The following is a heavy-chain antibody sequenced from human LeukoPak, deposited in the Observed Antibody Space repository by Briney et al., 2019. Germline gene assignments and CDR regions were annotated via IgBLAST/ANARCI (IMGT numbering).Heavy chain of an antibody. J-gene: IGHJ6*03. CDR3: ARSQDDQGDFWSGYYTGYYYYMDV. D-gene: IGHD3-3*01. Sequence: GGSLGLSCAASGFTFSSYSMNWVRQAPGKGLEWVSYISSSSSTIYYADSVKGRFTISRDNAKNSLYLQMNSLRAEDTAVYYCARSQDDQGDFWSGYYTGYYYYMDVWGKGTTVTVSS. V-gene: IGHV3-48*01. CDR2: ISSSSSTI. CDR1: GFTFSSYS.